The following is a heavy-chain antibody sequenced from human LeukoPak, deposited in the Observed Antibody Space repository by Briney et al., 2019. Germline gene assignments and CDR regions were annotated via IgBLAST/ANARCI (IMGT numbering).Heavy chain of an antibody. Sequence: GGSLRLSCAASGFTLSSYAMSWVRQAAGKGLEWVSAISGSGGSTYYADSVKGRFTISRDNSKNTQYLQMNSLRAEDTAVYYCARGFEAPGARGAFDIWGQGTMVTVSS. CDR2: ISGSGGST. D-gene: IGHD3-10*01. CDR3: ARGFEAPGARGAFDI. V-gene: IGHV3-23*01. J-gene: IGHJ3*02. CDR1: GFTLSSYA.